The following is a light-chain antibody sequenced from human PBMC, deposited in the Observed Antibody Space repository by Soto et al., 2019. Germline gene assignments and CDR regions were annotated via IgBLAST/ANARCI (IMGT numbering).Light chain of an antibody. CDR2: GAS. V-gene: IGKV3D-20*02. Sequence: ETVLTQSPATPSLSPGERGTPTQRASQSVSSSYLAWYQQKPGQAHRLLIYGASSRATGIPDRFSGSGSGTDFTLTISRLEPEDFAVYYCQQRSSWPPTFGQGTRLEI. CDR3: QQRSSWPPT. CDR1: QSVSSSY. J-gene: IGKJ5*01.